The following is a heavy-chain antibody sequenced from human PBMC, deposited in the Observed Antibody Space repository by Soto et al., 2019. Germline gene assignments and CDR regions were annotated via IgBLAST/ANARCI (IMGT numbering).Heavy chain of an antibody. D-gene: IGHD2-2*01. CDR1: GFTFSSYA. CDR3: AKRYCSSTSCYGYYYYMDV. V-gene: IGHV3-23*01. J-gene: IGHJ6*03. Sequence: PGGSLRLSCAASGFTFSSYAMSWVRQAPGKGLEWVSAISGSGGSTYYADSVKGRFTISRDNSKNTLYLQMNSLRAEDTAVYYCAKRYCSSTSCYGYYYYMDVWGKGTTVTVSS. CDR2: ISGSGGST.